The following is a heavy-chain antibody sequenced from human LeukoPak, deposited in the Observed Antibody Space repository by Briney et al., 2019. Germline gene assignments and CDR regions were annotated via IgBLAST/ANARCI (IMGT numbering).Heavy chain of an antibody. CDR3: ARDAVDTAMDESGDY. CDR1: GGTFSSYA. D-gene: IGHD5-18*01. J-gene: IGHJ4*02. Sequence: SVKVSCKASGGTFSSYAISWVRQAPGQGLEWMGGIIPIFGTANYAQKFQGRVTITADESTSTAYMELSSLRSEDKAVYYCARDAVDTAMDESGDYWGQGTLVTVSS. V-gene: IGHV1-69*13. CDR2: IIPIFGTA.